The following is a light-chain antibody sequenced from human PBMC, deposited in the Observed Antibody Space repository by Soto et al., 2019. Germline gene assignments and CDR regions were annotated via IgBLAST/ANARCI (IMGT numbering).Light chain of an antibody. CDR2: EAS. V-gene: IGKV1-5*03. CDR3: QQYGDYSLLT. J-gene: IGKJ4*01. Sequence: DIQMNQSPSTLSASVGDRVTIACRASQSIDSWLAWYQQKPGKAPKLLIYEASNLESGVPSRFSGSGSGTEFTLTIDSLQPDDFATYYCQQYGDYSLLTFGGGTKVEI. CDR1: QSIDSW.